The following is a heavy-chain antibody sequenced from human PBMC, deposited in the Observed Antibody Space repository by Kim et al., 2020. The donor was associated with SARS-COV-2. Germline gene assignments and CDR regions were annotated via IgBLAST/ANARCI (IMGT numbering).Heavy chain of an antibody. J-gene: IGHJ3*02. D-gene: IGHD3-22*01. CDR3: ARQAYDSSGYYFDAFDI. Sequence: SETLSLTCTVSGGSINSSSYFWGWISQPPGKGLEWIGSIYNSGNTYYNPSLKSRVTISVDTSKKQFSLKLSSVTAADTAVYYCARQAYDSSGYYFDAFDIWGQGTMVTVSS. V-gene: IGHV4-39*01. CDR2: IYNSGNT. CDR1: GGSINSSSYF.